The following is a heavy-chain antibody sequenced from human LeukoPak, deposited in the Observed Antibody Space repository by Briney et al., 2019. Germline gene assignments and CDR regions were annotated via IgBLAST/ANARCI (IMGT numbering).Heavy chain of an antibody. Sequence: SETLSLTCTVSSGSVNSGSYYWNWIRQPPGKGLEWIGYIYYSGSTNYNPSLKSRVTISVDTAKSQLSLKLSSVTAADTAVYYCARRAGYTSSWYEYWGQGTLVTVSS. D-gene: IGHD6-13*01. CDR3: ARRAGYTSSWYEY. CDR2: IYYSGST. CDR1: SGSVNSGSYY. V-gene: IGHV4-61*01. J-gene: IGHJ4*02.